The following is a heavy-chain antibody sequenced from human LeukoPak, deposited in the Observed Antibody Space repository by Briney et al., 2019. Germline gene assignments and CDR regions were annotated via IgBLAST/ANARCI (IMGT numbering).Heavy chain of an antibody. CDR2: ISWNSGSI. Sequence: PGGSLRLSCAASVFTFDDYAMHLVRQAPGKGLEWVSGISWNSGSIGYADSVKGRFTISRDNAKNSLYLQMNSLRAEDTALYYCAKGRGIADDAFDVWGQGTMVTVSS. CDR1: VFTFDDYA. J-gene: IGHJ3*01. V-gene: IGHV3-9*01. CDR3: AKGRGIADDAFDV. D-gene: IGHD6-13*01.